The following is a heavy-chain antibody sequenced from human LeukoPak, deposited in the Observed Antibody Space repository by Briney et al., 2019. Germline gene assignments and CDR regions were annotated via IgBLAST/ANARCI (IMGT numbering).Heavy chain of an antibody. Sequence: GRSLRLSCAASGFTFSSYGMHWVRQAPGKGLEWVAVISYDGSNKYYADSVKGRFTISRDNSKNTLYLQMNSLRAEGTAVYYCAKDERYFDWLLSDHYYYYGMDVWGKGTTVTVSS. CDR3: AKDERYFDWLLSDHYYYYGMDV. D-gene: IGHD3-9*01. CDR1: GFTFSSYG. CDR2: ISYDGSNK. J-gene: IGHJ6*04. V-gene: IGHV3-30*18.